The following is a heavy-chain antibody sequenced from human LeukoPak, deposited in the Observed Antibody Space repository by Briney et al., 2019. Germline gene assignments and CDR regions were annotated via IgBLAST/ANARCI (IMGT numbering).Heavy chain of an antibody. CDR1: GFTFSSYS. D-gene: IGHD3-9*01. J-gene: IGHJ3*02. CDR3: ARGRTYYDILNDAFDI. V-gene: IGHV3-21*01. CDR2: ISGSSSYI. Sequence: GGSLRLSCAASGFTFSSYSMNWVRQAPGKGLEWVSSISGSSSYIYYADSVKGRFTISRDNAKNSLYLQMNSLRAEDTAVYYCARGRTYYDILNDAFDIWGQGTMVTVSS.